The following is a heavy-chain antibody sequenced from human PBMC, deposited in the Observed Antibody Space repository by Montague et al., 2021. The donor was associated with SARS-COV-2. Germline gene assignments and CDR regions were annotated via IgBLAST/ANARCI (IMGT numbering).Heavy chain of an antibody. J-gene: IGHJ3*02. CDR1: GGSITGYY. V-gene: IGHV4-59*01. Sequence: SETLSLTCTVSGGSITGYYWSWLRRSPGKGLEWIAYIYDGGAVNYNPSLGSRVTISIDTSKNQFSLKVNSVTAADTAVYYCGRDHPYGGPRWAYDIWGQGTVVTVSS. CDR2: IYDGGAV. D-gene: IGHD4-23*01. CDR3: GRDHPYGGPRWAYDI.